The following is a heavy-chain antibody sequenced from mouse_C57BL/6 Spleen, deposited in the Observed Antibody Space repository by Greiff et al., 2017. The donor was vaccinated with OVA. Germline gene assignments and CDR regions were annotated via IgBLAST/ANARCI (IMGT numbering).Heavy chain of an antibody. CDR2: IDPETGGT. Sequence: VQLQQSGAELVRPGASVTLSCKASGYTFTDYEMHWVKQTPVHGLEWIGAIDPETGGTAYNQKFKGKAILTADKSSSTAYMELRSLTSEDSAVDFCTRRGGSSEWYFDVWGTGTTVTVSS. CDR3: TRRGGSSEWYFDV. J-gene: IGHJ1*03. CDR1: GYTFTDYE. V-gene: IGHV1-15*01. D-gene: IGHD1-1*01.